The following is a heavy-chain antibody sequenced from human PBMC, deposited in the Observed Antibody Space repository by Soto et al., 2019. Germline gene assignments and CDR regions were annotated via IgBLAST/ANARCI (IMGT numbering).Heavy chain of an antibody. V-gene: IGHV4-31*03. CDR1: GCSISSGGYY. Sequence: SETLSLTCTFSGCSISSGGYYWSWIRQHPGKGLEWIGYIYYSGSTYYNPSLKSRVTISVDTSKNQFSLKLSSVTAADTAVYYCARSKAPLYIAAAGLFDYWGQGTLVTVSS. J-gene: IGHJ4*02. CDR2: IYYSGST. D-gene: IGHD6-13*01. CDR3: ARSKAPLYIAAAGLFDY.